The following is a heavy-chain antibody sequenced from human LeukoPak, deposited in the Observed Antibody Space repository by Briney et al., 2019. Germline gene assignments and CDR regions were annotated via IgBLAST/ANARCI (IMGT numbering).Heavy chain of an antibody. Sequence: PGGSLRLPCAASRFNFDDHVMHWVRQAPGKGLEWVSLISGDGLGTYYADSVKGRFTISRDNSKNSLYLQINSLRPEDTALYFCTSMGPLDYWGQGTLVTVSS. V-gene: IGHV3-43*02. CDR2: ISGDGLGT. D-gene: IGHD2-8*01. CDR3: TSMGPLDY. CDR1: RFNFDDHV. J-gene: IGHJ4*02.